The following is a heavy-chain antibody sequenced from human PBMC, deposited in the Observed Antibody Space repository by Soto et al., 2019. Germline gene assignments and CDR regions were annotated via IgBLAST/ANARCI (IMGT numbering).Heavy chain of an antibody. CDR1: GFTFSDYA. J-gene: IGHJ6*02. CDR3: GNDGDVRAYYYYYGMDV. CDR2: ISWNGGSI. Sequence: EGQLAESGGGLVQPGRSLRLSCAASGFTFSDYAMHWVRQVPGKGLEWISGISWNGGSIGYADSIKGRFIISRDNAKNYLYLEVYSLRLVDADVYYCGNDGDVRAYYYYYGMDVWGQGTTVTVS. D-gene: IGHD6-6*01. V-gene: IGHV3-9*01.